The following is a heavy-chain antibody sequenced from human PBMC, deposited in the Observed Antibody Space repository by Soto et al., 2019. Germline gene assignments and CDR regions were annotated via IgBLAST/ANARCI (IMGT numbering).Heavy chain of an antibody. Sequence: QVQLVQSGAEVKKPGSSVQVSCKASGCTFSSYAISWVRQAPGQGLEWMGGIIPIFGTANYAQKFQGRVTITADESTSTAYMELSSLRSEDTAVYYCARGSGSGSYYNGVYYCGMDVWGQGTTVTVSS. V-gene: IGHV1-69*01. CDR1: GCTFSSYA. CDR3: ARGSGSGSYYNGVYYCGMDV. CDR2: IIPIFGTA. J-gene: IGHJ6*02. D-gene: IGHD3-10*01.